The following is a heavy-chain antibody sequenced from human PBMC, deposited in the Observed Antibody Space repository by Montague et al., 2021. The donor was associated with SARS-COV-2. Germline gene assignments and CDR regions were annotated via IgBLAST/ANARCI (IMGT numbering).Heavy chain of an antibody. V-gene: IGHV4-39*07. D-gene: IGHD4-17*01. Sequence: SETLSLTCTVSGGSISSSIDYWGWIRQPPGKGLEWIGEINHSGSTNYNPSLKSRVTISVDTSKNQFSLKLSSVTAADTAVYYCARGRAVTTFYYYYYGMDVWGQGTTVTVSS. J-gene: IGHJ6*02. CDR2: INHSGST. CDR3: ARGRAVTTFYYYYYGMDV. CDR1: GGSISSSIDY.